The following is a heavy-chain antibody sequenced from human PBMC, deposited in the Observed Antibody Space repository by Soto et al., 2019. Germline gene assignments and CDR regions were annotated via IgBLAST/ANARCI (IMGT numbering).Heavy chain of an antibody. CDR3: ARDLIPAGVHWYFDV. V-gene: IGHV3-11*01. Sequence: QEQLVESGGGLVKPGGSLRLSCAASGFTFSDYYMSWIRQAPGKGLEWVSYTSSSGSIIYYADSVKGRFTISRDNAKNSLYLQMNSLRAEDTAVYYCARDLIPAGVHWYFDVWGRGTLVTVSS. D-gene: IGHD2-8*01. CDR1: GFTFSDYY. J-gene: IGHJ2*01. CDR2: TSSSGSII.